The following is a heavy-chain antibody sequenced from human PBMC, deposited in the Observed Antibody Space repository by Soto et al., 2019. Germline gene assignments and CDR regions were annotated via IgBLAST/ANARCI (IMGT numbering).Heavy chain of an antibody. Sequence: VQLVESGGGLVQPGRSLRLSCAASGFTFDDYAMHWVRQAPGKGLEWVSGINWNSDSIGYADSVKGRFTISRDNAKDSLYLQMSSLRAEDTALYYCAKAADSSGWYGNWFDPWGQGTLVTVSS. V-gene: IGHV3-9*01. CDR1: GFTFDDYA. CDR3: AKAADSSGWYGNWFDP. J-gene: IGHJ5*02. CDR2: INWNSDSI. D-gene: IGHD6-19*01.